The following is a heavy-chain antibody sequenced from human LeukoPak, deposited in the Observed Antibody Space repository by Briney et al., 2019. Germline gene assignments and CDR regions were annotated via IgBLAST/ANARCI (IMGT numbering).Heavy chain of an antibody. CDR2: ISPHNGNT. V-gene: IGHV1-18*01. Sequence: ASVKVSCKASGYTFISYTITWVRQAPGQGLEWMGWISPHNGNTNYAQKLQDRVTMTTDTSTNTACMELRSLRSDDTAVYYCARGPGITIFGGQGDYWGQGTLVTVSS. CDR3: ARGPGITIFGGQGDY. CDR1: GYTFISYT. D-gene: IGHD3-3*01. J-gene: IGHJ4*02.